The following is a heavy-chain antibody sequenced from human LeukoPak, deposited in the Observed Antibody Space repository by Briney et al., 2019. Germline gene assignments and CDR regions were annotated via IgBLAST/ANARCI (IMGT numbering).Heavy chain of an antibody. CDR3: ARLNSYGPPLFDY. V-gene: IGHV4-39*01. J-gene: IGHJ4*02. CDR2: IYYSGST. Sequence: PSETLSLTCTVSGGSISSSSYYWGWIRQPPGKGLEWIGSIYYSGSTYYSPSLKSRVTISVDTSKNQFSLKLSSVTAADTAVYYCARLNSYGPPLFDYWGQGTLVTVSS. D-gene: IGHD5-18*01. CDR1: GGSISSSSYY.